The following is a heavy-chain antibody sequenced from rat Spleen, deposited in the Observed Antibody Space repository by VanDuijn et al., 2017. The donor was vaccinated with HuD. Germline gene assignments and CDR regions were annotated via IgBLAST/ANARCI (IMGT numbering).Heavy chain of an antibody. D-gene: IGHD1-11*01. J-gene: IGHJ2*01. CDR2: MKYDGAP. Sequence: QVQLKESGPGLVQPSQTLSLTCTVSGFSLTSYGVSWVRQPPGKGLEWMGRMKYDGAPYFNSALKSRLSISRDTSKSQVLLKMNSLQTEDTAMYFCARSGGYGYYFDYWGQGVMVTVSS. CDR3: ARSGGYGYYFDY. CDR1: GFSLTSYG. V-gene: IGHV2S8*01.